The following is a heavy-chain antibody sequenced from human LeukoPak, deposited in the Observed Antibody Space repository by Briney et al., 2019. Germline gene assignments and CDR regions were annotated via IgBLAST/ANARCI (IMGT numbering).Heavy chain of an antibody. CDR3: AKGGNGSSVLDV. J-gene: IGHJ6*04. D-gene: IGHD6-6*01. Sequence: GGSLRLSCAASGFTVSSNYMSWVRQAPGKGLEWVAFTRYDGSNKYYADSVKGRITISRDNSKNTLHLQMNSLRAEDTAVYYCAKGGNGSSVLDVWGKGTTVTVSS. CDR2: TRYDGSNK. CDR1: GFTVSSNY. V-gene: IGHV3-30*02.